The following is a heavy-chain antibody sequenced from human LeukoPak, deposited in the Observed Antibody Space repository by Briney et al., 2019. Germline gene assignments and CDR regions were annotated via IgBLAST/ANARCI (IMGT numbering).Heavy chain of an antibody. V-gene: IGHV3-30*04. CDR3: ARDEASGYDYYFDY. J-gene: IGHJ4*02. CDR1: GVTLSSYA. D-gene: IGHD5-12*01. Sequence: GGSLRLSCAASGVTLSSYATSWARQAPGKGLEWVAVISYDGSNKYYADSVKGRFTISRDNSKNTLYLQMNSLRAEDTAVYYCARDEASGYDYYFDYWGQGTLVTVSS. CDR2: ISYDGSNK.